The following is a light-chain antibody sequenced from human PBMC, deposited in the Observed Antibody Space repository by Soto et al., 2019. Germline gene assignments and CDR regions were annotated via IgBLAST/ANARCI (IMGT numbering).Light chain of an antibody. CDR3: QQYSTSLT. Sequence: EIFMTQSPATLSVSPGERVILSCRASQSVGSTLAWYQRKPGQAPRLLIRGASTRATGVPARFSGSGSGTEFTLTISSLQSEDFVVYYCQQYSTSLTFGGGTTLEIK. J-gene: IGKJ4*02. CDR2: GAS. V-gene: IGKV3-15*01. CDR1: QSVGST.